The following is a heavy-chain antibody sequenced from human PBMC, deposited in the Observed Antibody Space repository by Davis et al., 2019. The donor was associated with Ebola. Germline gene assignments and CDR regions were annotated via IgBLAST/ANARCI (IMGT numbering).Heavy chain of an antibody. D-gene: IGHD3-22*01. J-gene: IGHJ6*02. Sequence: GESLKISCAASGFTFSSYSMNWVRQAPGKGLEWVSSIGSSSSYIYYADSVKGRFTISSDNAKKSLYLHMNRLRAEDTAVYYCARDKFYYDSSGYGYYYGMDVWGQGTTVTVSS. CDR1: GFTFSSYS. V-gene: IGHV3-21*01. CDR2: IGSSSSYI. CDR3: ARDKFYYDSSGYGYYYGMDV.